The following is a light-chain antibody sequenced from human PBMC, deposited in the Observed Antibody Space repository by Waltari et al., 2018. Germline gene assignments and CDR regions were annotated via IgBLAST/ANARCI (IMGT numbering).Light chain of an antibody. CDR2: GVS. J-gene: IGKJ4*01. Sequence: EIVMTPSPATLSVSPGERVTLACRASQNISSNLAWYQQKLGQAPRLLIYGVSTRATGIPARFSGSGSGTEFTLTVRSMQSEDFAVYYCQQYNNWPSVTFGEGTKVEIK. CDR1: QNISSN. V-gene: IGKV3-15*01. CDR3: QQYNNWPSVT.